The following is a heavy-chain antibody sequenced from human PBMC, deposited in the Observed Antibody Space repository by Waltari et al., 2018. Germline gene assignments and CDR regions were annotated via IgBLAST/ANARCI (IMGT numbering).Heavy chain of an antibody. CDR1: GYPFTSYA. D-gene: IGHD6-6*01. J-gene: IGHJ2*01. Sequence: QVQLVQSGAEVKKPGASVKVSCKASGYPFTSYAMHWVRQAPGQRLEWMGWINAGNGNTKYSQKFQGRVTITRDTSASTAYMELSSLRSEDTAVYYCARGVSSSHWYFDLWGRGTLVTVSS. V-gene: IGHV1-3*01. CDR2: INAGNGNT. CDR3: ARGVSSSHWYFDL.